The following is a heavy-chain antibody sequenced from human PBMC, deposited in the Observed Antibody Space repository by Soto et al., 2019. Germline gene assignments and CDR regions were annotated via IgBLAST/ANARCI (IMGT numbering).Heavy chain of an antibody. D-gene: IGHD3-10*01. V-gene: IGHV4-4*02. CDR2: IYHSGST. Sequence: SETLSLTCAVSSGSISSSNWWSWVRQPPGKGLEWIGEIYHSGSTNYNPSPKSRVTISVDKSKNQFSLKLGSVTAADTAVYYCARGRMVRGVNSSYYYYMDVWGKGTTVTVSS. CDR1: SGSISSSNW. CDR3: ARGRMVRGVNSSYYYYMDV. J-gene: IGHJ6*03.